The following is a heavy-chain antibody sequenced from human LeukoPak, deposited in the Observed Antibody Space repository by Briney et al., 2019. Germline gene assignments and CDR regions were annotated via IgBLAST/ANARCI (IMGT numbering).Heavy chain of an antibody. CDR1: GGSISSSSYY. CDR2: IYYSGST. Sequence: PSETLSLTCTVSGGSISSSSYYWGWIRQPPGKGLEWIGSIYYSGSTYYNPSLKSRVTISVDTSKNQFSLKLSSVTAADTAVYYCARVPPRGHYDILTGYYQNYYMDVWGKGTTVTISS. J-gene: IGHJ6*03. D-gene: IGHD3-9*01. V-gene: IGHV4-39*07. CDR3: ARVPPRGHYDILTGYYQNYYMDV.